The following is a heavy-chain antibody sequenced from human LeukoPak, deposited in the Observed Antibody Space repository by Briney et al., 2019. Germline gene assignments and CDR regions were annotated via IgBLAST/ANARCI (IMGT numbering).Heavy chain of an antibody. CDR1: GFTFSSYA. J-gene: IGHJ4*02. D-gene: IGHD2-15*01. V-gene: IGHV3-30-3*01. CDR2: ISYDGSNK. Sequence: PGGSLRLSCAASGFTFSSYAMHWVRQAPGKGLEWVAVISYDGSNKYYADSVKGRFTISRDNSKNTLYLQMNSLRAEDTAVYSCARDRDCSGGSCQGVDYWGQGTLVPVSS. CDR3: ARDRDCSGGSCQGVDY.